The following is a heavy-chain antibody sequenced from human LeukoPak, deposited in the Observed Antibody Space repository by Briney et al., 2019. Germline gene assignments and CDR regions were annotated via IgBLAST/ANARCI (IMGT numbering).Heavy chain of an antibody. CDR3: ARIGAHYDILTGYYRGWFDP. CDR1: GGSFSGYY. D-gene: IGHD3-9*01. J-gene: IGHJ5*02. Sequence: SETLSLTCAVYGGSFSGYYWSWIRQPPGKGLEWIGEIYHSGSTNYNPSLKSRVTISVDKSKNQFSLKLSSVTAADTAVYYCARIGAHYDILTGYYRGWFDPWGQGTLVTVSS. V-gene: IGHV4-34*01. CDR2: IYHSGST.